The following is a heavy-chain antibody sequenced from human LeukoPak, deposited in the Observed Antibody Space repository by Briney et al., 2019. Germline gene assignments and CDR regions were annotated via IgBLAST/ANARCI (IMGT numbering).Heavy chain of an antibody. CDR3: ARDTGRSVGATDY. D-gene: IGHD1-26*01. V-gene: IGHV1-2*06. CDR1: GYTVTGYY. Sequence: ASVKVSCKASGYTVTGYYMHWVRQAPGQGLEWMGRINPNSGGTNYAQKFQGRVTMTRDTSISTAYMELSRLRSDDTAVYYCARDTGRSVGATDYWGQGTLVTVSS. CDR2: INPNSGGT. J-gene: IGHJ4*02.